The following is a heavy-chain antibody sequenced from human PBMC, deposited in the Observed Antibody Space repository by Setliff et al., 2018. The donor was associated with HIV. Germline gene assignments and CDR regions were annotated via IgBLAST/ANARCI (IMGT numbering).Heavy chain of an antibody. V-gene: IGHV3-20*04. CDR3: ARDFHDSSGYSDF. J-gene: IGHJ4*02. D-gene: IGHD3-22*01. CDR2: INWNGGRT. CDR1: GFTFDDYG. Sequence: PGESLKISCAASGFTFDDYGMSWVRQAPGKGLEWVSGINWNGGRTAYADSVKGRFTISRDKAKNSLYLQMNSLRAEDTALYFCARDFHDSSGYSDFWGQGTLVTVSS.